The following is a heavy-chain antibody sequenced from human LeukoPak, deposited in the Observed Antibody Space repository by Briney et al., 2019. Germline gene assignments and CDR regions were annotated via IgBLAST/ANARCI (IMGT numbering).Heavy chain of an antibody. CDR3: AKGIAVAGVLFDY. D-gene: IGHD6-19*01. CDR2: IKQDGSEK. Sequence: GGSLRLSCAASGFTFSSYWMSWVRQAPGKGLEWVANIKQDGSEKYYVDSVKGRFTISRDNSKNTLYLQMKSLRAEDTAVYYCAKGIAVAGVLFDYWGQGTLVTVSS. V-gene: IGHV3-7*01. J-gene: IGHJ4*02. CDR1: GFTFSSYW.